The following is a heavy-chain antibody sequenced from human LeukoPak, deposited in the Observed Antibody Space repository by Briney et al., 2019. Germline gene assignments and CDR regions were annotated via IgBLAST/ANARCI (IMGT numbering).Heavy chain of an antibody. CDR3: ARHGTSRDGYNLYYYYYMDV. J-gene: IGHJ6*03. CDR2: IYPGDSDT. CDR1: GYSFTSYW. V-gene: IGHV5-51*01. D-gene: IGHD5-24*01. Sequence: GESLKISCKGSGYSFTSYWIGWVRQMPGKGLEWMGIIYPGDSDTRYSPSFQGQVTISPDKSISTAYLQWSSLKASDTAMYYCARHGTSRDGYNLYYYYYMDVWGKGTTVTVSS.